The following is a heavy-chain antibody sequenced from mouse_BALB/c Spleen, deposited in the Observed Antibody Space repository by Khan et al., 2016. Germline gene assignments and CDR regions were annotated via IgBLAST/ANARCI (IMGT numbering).Heavy chain of an antibody. J-gene: IGHJ1*01. V-gene: IGHV9-3-1*01. CDR2: INTYSGES. D-gene: IGHD1-1*01. CDR1: GYTFTNYG. Sequence: QIQLVQSGPELKRPGKTVKISCKASGYTFTNYGINWVKQAPGKGLKWMGWINTYSGESTYADDFKGRFAFSLETSANTAYLQINNLNNEDTATYFCARYRYYYGSSRYFDVWGAGTTVTVSS. CDR3: ARYRYYYGSSRYFDV.